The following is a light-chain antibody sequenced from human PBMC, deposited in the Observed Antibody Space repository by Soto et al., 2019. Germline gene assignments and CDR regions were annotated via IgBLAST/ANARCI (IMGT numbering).Light chain of an antibody. CDR3: HQYVTSPIT. CDR2: GSA. V-gene: IGKV3-20*01. J-gene: IGKJ5*01. Sequence: EIVLTQSPGTLSLSPGDRATLSCRASQTVTSDYLAWHQQRRGQAPRLLIYGSASRAAGIPDRFSGSGSGTDFTLTISSLEPEDFAVYYCHQYVTSPITFGQGTRLEIK. CDR1: QTVTSDY.